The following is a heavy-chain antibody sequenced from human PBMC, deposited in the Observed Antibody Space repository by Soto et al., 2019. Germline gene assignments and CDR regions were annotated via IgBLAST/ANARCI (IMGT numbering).Heavy chain of an antibody. J-gene: IGHJ4*02. CDR2: IDPSDSQT. Sequence: PGESLKISCKGSGYSFAGYWITWVRQKPGKGLEWMGRIDPSDSQTYYSPSVRGHVTISVTKSITTVFLQWSSLRASDTAMYYCARQIYDSDTGPNFQYYFESWGQGTPVTVSS. CDR1: GYSFAGYW. CDR3: ARQIYDSDTGPNFQYYFES. V-gene: IGHV5-10-1*01. D-gene: IGHD3-22*01.